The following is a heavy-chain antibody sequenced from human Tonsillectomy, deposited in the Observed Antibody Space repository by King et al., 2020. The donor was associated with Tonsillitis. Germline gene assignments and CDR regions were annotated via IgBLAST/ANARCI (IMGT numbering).Heavy chain of an antibody. V-gene: IGHV3-7*03. D-gene: IGHD3-22*01. J-gene: IGHJ3*02. CDR2: INQDGSEK. Sequence: VQLVESGGGLVQPGGSLRLSCAASGFTFSNYWMNWFRQAPGKGLEWVAKINQDGSEKYYVDSVKGQFTISRDNAKNSLYLQMNSLRAEDTAMYYCAREDSSGEGDTFDIWGQGTMVTVSS. CDR3: AREDSSGEGDTFDI. CDR1: GFTFSNYW.